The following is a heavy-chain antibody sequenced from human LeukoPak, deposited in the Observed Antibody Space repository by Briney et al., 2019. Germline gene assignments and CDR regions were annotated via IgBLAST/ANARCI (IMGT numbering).Heavy chain of an antibody. V-gene: IGHV3-73*01. CDR1: GFTFSGSA. Sequence: PGGSLRLSCAASGFTFSGSAMHWVRQASGKGLEWVGRIRSKANSYATAYAASVKGRFTISRDDSKNTAYLQMNSLRAEDTAVYYCAREGRKSRGIDIVRKKERGYYYMDVWGKGTTVTVSS. J-gene: IGHJ6*03. CDR2: IRSKANSYAT. CDR3: AREGRKSRGIDIVRKKERGYYYMDV. D-gene: IGHD2-15*01.